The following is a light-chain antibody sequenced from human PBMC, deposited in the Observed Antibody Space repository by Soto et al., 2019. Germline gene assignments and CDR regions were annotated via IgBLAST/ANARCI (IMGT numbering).Light chain of an antibody. V-gene: IGLV2-23*01. CDR2: EGS. J-gene: IGLJ1*01. CDR3: CSYAGSSTLYV. Sequence: QSALTQPASVSGSPGQSITISCTGTSSDVGSYNLVSWYQQHPGKAPKLMIYEGSKRPSGVSNRFSGSKSGNTASLTISGLQAEDEADYYCCSYAGSSTLYVFGTGTKLNVL. CDR1: SSDVGSYNL.